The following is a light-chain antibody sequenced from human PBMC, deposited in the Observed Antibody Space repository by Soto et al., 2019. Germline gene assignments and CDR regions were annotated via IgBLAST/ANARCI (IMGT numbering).Light chain of an antibody. CDR1: QDIRNF. CDR3: PKYSSVPV. Sequence: DIQMTQSPTSLSASVGDRVTITCRASQDIRNFVAWYQQKPGKAPKLLIYAASTLQSGVPSRFSGSGSGTDFTLTINSLQPDDDATYSCPKYSSVPVFGPGTKVEIK. V-gene: IGKV1-27*01. CDR2: AAS. J-gene: IGKJ3*01.